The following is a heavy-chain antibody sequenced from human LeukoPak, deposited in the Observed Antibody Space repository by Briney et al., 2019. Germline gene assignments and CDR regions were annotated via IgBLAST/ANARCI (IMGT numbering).Heavy chain of an antibody. Sequence: SETLSLTCTVSGGSISSGSYYWSWIRQPAGKGLEWIGRIYTSGSTNYNPSLKSRVTISVDTSKNQFSLKLSSVTAADTAVYYCAGGTVVVPAAMKGYYYYMDVWGKGTTVTISS. D-gene: IGHD2-2*01. CDR2: IYTSGST. CDR3: AGGTVVVPAAMKGYYYYMDV. J-gene: IGHJ6*03. V-gene: IGHV4-61*02. CDR1: GGSISSGSYY.